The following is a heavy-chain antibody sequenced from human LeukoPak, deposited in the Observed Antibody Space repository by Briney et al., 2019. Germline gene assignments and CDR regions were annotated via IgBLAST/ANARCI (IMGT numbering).Heavy chain of an antibody. CDR3: ATCETCRGVGATSRFDY. CDR2: IDPSDSYT. J-gene: IGHJ4*02. Sequence: GESLRISCKGSGYSFTSYWISWVRQMPGKGLEWMGRIDPSDSYTNYSPSFQGHVTISADKSISTAYLQWSSLKASDTAMYYCATCETCRGVGATSRFDYWGQGTLVTVSS. V-gene: IGHV5-10-1*01. D-gene: IGHD1-26*01. CDR1: GYSFTSYW.